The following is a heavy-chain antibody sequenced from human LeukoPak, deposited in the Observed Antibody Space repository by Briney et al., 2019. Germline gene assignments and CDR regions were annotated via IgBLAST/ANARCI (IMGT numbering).Heavy chain of an antibody. CDR3: ARAVLVGYSYGFDY. D-gene: IGHD5-18*01. V-gene: IGHV3-53*04. CDR1: GFTVSSNY. Sequence: GGSLRLSCAASGFTVSSNYMSWVRQAPGKGLEWVSVIYSGGSTYYADSVKGRFTISRHNSKNTLYLQMNSLRAEDTAVYYCARAVLVGYSYGFDYWGQGTLATVSS. CDR2: IYSGGST. J-gene: IGHJ4*02.